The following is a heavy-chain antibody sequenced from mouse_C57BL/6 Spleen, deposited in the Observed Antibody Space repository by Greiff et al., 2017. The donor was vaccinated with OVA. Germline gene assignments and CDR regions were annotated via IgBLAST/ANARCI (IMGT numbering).Heavy chain of an antibody. Sequence: VQLQQSGPGLVKPSQSLSLTCSVTGYSITSGYYWNWIRQFPGNKLEWMGYISYDGSNNYNPSLKNRISITRDTSKNQFFLKLNSVTTEDTATYYCATYSNYYYYAMDYWGQGTSVTVSS. D-gene: IGHD2-5*01. V-gene: IGHV3-6*01. CDR3: ATYSNYYYYAMDY. CDR2: ISYDGSN. J-gene: IGHJ4*01. CDR1: GYSITSGYY.